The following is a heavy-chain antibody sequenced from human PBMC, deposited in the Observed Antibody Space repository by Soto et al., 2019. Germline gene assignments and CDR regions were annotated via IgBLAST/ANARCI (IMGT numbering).Heavy chain of an antibody. D-gene: IGHD6-25*01. J-gene: IGHJ6*02. CDR1: D. CDR2: MNPNSGNT. V-gene: IGHV1-8*01. Sequence: DISWVRQATGQGLEWMGWMNPNSGNTGFAQKFQGRVTMTRNTSISTAYMELSSLRSEDTAVYYCARERAHYGMDVWGQGTTVTVSS. CDR3: ARERAHYGMDV.